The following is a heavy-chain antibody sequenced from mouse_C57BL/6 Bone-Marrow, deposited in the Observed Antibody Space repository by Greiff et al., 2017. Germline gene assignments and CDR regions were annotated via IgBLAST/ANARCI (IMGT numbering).Heavy chain of an antibody. V-gene: IGHV1-18*01. CDR2: INPNNGGT. D-gene: IGHD1-1*01. J-gene: IGHJ2*01. CDR3: ARLVTTVVATYFDY. Sequence: EVQLQQSGPELVKPGASVKIPCKASGYTFTDYNMDWVKQSHGKSLEWIGDINPNNGGTIYNQKFKGKATLTVDKSSSTAYMELRSLTSEDTAVYYCARLVTTVVATYFDYWGQGTTLTVSS. CDR1: GYTFTDYN.